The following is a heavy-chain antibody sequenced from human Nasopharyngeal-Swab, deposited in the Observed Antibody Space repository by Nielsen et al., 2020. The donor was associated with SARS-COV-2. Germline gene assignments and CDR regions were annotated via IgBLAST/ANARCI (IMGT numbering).Heavy chain of an antibody. V-gene: IGHV3-21*01. J-gene: IGHJ4*02. CDR1: GFTFSSYS. Sequence: GESLKISCAASGFTFSSYSMNWVRQAPGKGLEWASSISSSSSYIYYADSVKGRFTISRDNAKNSLYLQMNSLRAEDTAVYYCARAEGGLYAPDYWGQGTLVTVSS. CDR3: ARAEGGLYAPDY. D-gene: IGHD2-8*01. CDR2: ISSSSSYI.